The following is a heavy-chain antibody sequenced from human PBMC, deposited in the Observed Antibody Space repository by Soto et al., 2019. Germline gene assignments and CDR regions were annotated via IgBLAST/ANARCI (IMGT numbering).Heavy chain of an antibody. Sequence: XGSLRLSCEASGFTFSGFDMHWVRQPTGKGLEWVSAIGTAGDTYYAVSVNGRFTISRDNAKNSLSLQMNSLRAGDTAVYFCARGQEVGAHFFDSWGQGTQVTVYS. CDR1: GFTFSGFD. CDR3: ARGQEVGAHFFDS. CDR2: IGTAGDT. J-gene: IGHJ4*02. D-gene: IGHD2-15*01. V-gene: IGHV3-13*01.